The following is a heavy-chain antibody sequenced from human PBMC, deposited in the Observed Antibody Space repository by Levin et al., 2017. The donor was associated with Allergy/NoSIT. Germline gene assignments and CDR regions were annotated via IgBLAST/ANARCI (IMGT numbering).Heavy chain of an antibody. CDR2: IYWDDDK. V-gene: IGHV2-5*02. D-gene: IGHD3-10*01. CDR1: GFSLSTSGEG. J-gene: IGHJ4*02. CDR3: AHRRVLWFFDY. Sequence: ASGPTLVKPTQTLTLTCTFSGFSLSTSGEGVGWIRQPPGKALEWLALIYWDDDKRYSPSLKNRLTITKDTSKNQVVLTMTNMDPVDTATYYCAHRRVLWFFDYWGQGTLVTVSS.